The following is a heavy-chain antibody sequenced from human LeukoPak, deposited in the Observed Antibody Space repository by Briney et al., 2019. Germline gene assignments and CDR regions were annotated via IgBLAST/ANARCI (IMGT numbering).Heavy chain of an antibody. D-gene: IGHD1-14*01. CDR1: GFTFSTYE. J-gene: IGHJ5*02. CDR2: ISGSGGST. V-gene: IGHV3-23*01. Sequence: GGSLRLSCAASGFTFSTYEMDWVRQAPGKGLEWVSAISGSGGSTYYADSVKGRFTISRDNSKNTLYLQMNSLRAEDPAAYHFAKAPRNQPTSPGPTWSDPWGQEPWSPSPQ. CDR3: AKAPRNQPTSPGPTWSDP.